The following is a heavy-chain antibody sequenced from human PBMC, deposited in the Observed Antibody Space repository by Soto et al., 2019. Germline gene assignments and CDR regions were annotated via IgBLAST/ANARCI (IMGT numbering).Heavy chain of an antibody. J-gene: IGHJ4*02. CDR3: ARERIAVTVFDY. V-gene: IGHV4-34*01. D-gene: IGHD6-19*01. CDR2: SNHSGST. Sequence: QVQLQQCGAGLLKPSETLSLTCAVYGGSFSGYYWSWIRQPPGKGLEWSGESNHSGSTNYNPSLKSRSTISVDTSKNQFSLKLSSVTAADTAVYYCARERIAVTVFDYWGQGTLVTVSS. CDR1: GGSFSGYY.